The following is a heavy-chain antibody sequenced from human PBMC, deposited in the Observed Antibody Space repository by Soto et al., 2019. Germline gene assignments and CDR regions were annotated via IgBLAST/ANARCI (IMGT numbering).Heavy chain of an antibody. J-gene: IGHJ6*02. D-gene: IGHD3-3*01. Sequence: GESLKISCKGSGSSLTSYWIGWVRQMPGKGLEWMGIIYPGDSDNRYSPSFQGQVTISADTSISTAYLQWSSLKASDTAMYYCARSYYDFWSGHPQNYYYGMDVWGQGTTVTVSS. V-gene: IGHV5-51*01. CDR2: IYPGDSDN. CDR3: ARSYYDFWSGHPQNYYYGMDV. CDR1: GSSLTSYW.